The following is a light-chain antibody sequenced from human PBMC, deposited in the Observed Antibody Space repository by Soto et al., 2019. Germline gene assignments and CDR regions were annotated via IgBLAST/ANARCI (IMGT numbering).Light chain of an antibody. J-gene: IGKJ1*01. CDR1: QSVDIN. CDR3: QQYRNWPRT. V-gene: IGKV3-15*01. Sequence: EIVLTHSPATLSVSPGDRVTLSCRASQSVDINLAWYQQKAGQAPRLLVYGASTKATDMPGRFSGRGSGTEFTLTINNLQSEDFAVYYCQQYRNWPRTFGQGTKVDIK. CDR2: GAS.